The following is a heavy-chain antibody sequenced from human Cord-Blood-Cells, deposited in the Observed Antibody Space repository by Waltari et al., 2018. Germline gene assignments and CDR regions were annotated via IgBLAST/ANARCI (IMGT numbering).Heavy chain of an antibody. CDR3: AGIVVVTADAFDI. CDR2: INPNSGGT. J-gene: IGHJ3*02. Sequence: QVQLVQSGAEVKKPGAPVKVSCKASGYPLTAYNMPWVRQAPGQGLEWMGWINPNSGGTNYAQKFQGRVTMTRDTSISTAYMELSRLRSDDTAVYYCAGIVVVTADAFDIWGQGTMVTVSS. CDR1: GYPLTAYN. V-gene: IGHV1-2*02. D-gene: IGHD2-21*02.